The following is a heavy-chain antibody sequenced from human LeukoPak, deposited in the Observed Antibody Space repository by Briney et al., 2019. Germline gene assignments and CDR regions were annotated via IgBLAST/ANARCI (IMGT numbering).Heavy chain of an antibody. CDR1: GLTFSNAW. J-gene: IGHJ4*02. Sequence: GGSLRLSCAASGLTFSNAWMSWVRQAPGKGLEWVAVIAYDGSRAFYADSVKGRFTISRDNSKNTMSVQMDDLRAEDTAVYYCTRYNNDHFDYWGQGTLVTVSS. D-gene: IGHD1-14*01. CDR2: IAYDGSRA. CDR3: TRYNNDHFDY. V-gene: IGHV3-33*08.